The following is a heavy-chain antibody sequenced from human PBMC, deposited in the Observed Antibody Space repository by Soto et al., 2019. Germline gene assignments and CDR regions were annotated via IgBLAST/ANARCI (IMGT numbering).Heavy chain of an antibody. CDR3: AREFVAEYSGYDQPPYDMDV. J-gene: IGHJ6*03. CDR1: GFTFSSYW. Sequence: GGSLRLSCAASGFTFSSYWMSWVRQAPGKGLEWVANIKQDGSEKYYVDSVKGRFTISRDNAKNSVYLQMNSLRAEDTAGYYCAREFVAEYSGYDQPPYDMDVWGKGTTVTVSS. D-gene: IGHD5-12*01. CDR2: IKQDGSEK. V-gene: IGHV3-7*01.